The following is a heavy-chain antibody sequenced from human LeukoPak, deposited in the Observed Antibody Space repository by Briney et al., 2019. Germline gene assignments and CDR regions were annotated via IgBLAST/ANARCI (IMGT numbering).Heavy chain of an antibody. CDR2: ISYDGSNK. CDR1: GFTFSSYW. CDR3: TTLVCLDACGYSYGKGAFDI. Sequence: GGSLRLSCAASGFTFSSYWMSWVRQAPGKGLEWVAVISYDGSNKYYADSVKGRFTISRDNSKNTLYLQMNSLKTEDTAVYYCTTLVCLDACGYSYGKGAFDIWGQGTMVTVSS. V-gene: IGHV3-30*03. J-gene: IGHJ3*02. D-gene: IGHD5-18*01.